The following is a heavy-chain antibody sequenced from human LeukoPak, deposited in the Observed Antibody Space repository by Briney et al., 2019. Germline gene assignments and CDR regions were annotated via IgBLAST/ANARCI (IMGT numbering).Heavy chain of an antibody. V-gene: IGHV3-33*06. CDR3: AKAPGAGDFRLFDY. D-gene: IGHD4-17*01. J-gene: IGHJ4*02. Sequence: GGSLRLSCAASGFTFSSYGMHWVRQAPGKGLEWVAVIWYDGSNKYYADSVKGRFTISRDNSKNTLYLQMNSLRAEDTAVYYCAKAPGAGDFRLFDYWGQGTLVTVSS. CDR1: GFTFSSYG. CDR2: IWYDGSNK.